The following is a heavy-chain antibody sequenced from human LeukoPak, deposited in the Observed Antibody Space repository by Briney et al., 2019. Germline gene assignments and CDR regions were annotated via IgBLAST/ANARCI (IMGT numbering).Heavy chain of an antibody. CDR2: INSDGSST. J-gene: IGHJ4*02. Sequence: PGGSVRRSCAASGFTFSSYWMHWVRQAPGKGLVWVSRINSDGSSTSYADSVKGRFTISRDNAKNTLYLQMNSLRAEDTAVYYCARYSGYAQDSDYWGQGTLVTVSS. CDR1: GFTFSSYW. D-gene: IGHD5-12*01. CDR3: ARYSGYAQDSDY. V-gene: IGHV3-74*01.